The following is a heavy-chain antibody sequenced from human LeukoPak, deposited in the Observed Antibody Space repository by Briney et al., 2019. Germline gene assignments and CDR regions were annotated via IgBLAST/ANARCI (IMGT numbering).Heavy chain of an antibody. J-gene: IGHJ4*02. Sequence: KPXETLXXXCTVSGDSISSSSYYWGWIRQPPGRGLEWIGSIYYSGSTYYNPAVKSRITITVNTDKNQYSLKLRAVTAAGTDLYCXARSGHLDLLDYWGQGTLVTVSS. CDR3: ARSGHLDLLDY. V-gene: IGHV4-39*07. CDR1: GDSISSSSYY. D-gene: IGHD3-3*01. CDR2: IYYSGST.